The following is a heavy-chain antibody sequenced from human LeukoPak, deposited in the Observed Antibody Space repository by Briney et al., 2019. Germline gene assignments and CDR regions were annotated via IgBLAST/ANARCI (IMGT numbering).Heavy chain of an antibody. V-gene: IGHV4-34*01. CDR2: INHSEST. CDR3: ARGRRSYYDSSGYKYFDY. D-gene: IGHD3-22*01. J-gene: IGHJ4*02. CDR1: GGSFSGYY. Sequence: PSETLSLTCAVYGGSFSGYYWSWIRQPPGKGLEWIGEINHSESTNYNPSLKSRVTISVDTSKNQFSLKLSSVTAADTAVYYCARGRRSYYDSSGYKYFDYWGQGTLVTVSS.